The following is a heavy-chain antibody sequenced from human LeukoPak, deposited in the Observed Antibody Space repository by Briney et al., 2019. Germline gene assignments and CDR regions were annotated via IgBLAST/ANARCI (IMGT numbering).Heavy chain of an antibody. CDR2: IYPGDSDT. Sequence: GESLKISCKGSGYGFTSVWIGWVRQMPGKGLEWMGIIYPGDSDTRYSPSFQGQVTISADKSVNTAYLQWSSLKASDTAMYYCARLSGRVVCSAGSCYIDSWGQGTLVTVSS. CDR1: GYGFTSVW. D-gene: IGHD2-15*01. CDR3: ARLSGRVVCSAGSCYIDS. V-gene: IGHV5-51*01. J-gene: IGHJ4*02.